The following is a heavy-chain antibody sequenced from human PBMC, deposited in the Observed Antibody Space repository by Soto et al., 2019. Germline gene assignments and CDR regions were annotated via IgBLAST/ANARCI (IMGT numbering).Heavy chain of an antibody. CDR3: ARDGTLWFGEPTRFDP. D-gene: IGHD3-10*01. J-gene: IGHJ5*02. CDR2: IIPIFGTA. CDR1: GGTFSSYA. V-gene: IGHV1-69*01. Sequence: QVQLVQSGAEVKKPGSSVKVSCKASGGTFSSYAISWVRQAPGQGLEWMGGIIPIFGTANYAPKFQGRVTITADESTSTAYMELSSLRSADTAVYYCARDGTLWFGEPTRFDPWGQGTLVTVSS.